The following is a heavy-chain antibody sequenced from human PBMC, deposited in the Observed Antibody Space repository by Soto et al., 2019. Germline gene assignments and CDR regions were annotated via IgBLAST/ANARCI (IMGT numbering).Heavy chain of an antibody. D-gene: IGHD3-3*01. CDR2: ISSSSSTI. CDR3: ARDRTATDTKLRFLEWLSLGDDY. CDR1: GFTFSSYS. Sequence: EVQLVESGGGLVQPGGSLRLSCAASGFTFSSYSMNWVRQAPGKGLEWVSYISSSSSTIYYADSVKGRFTISRDNAKNSLYLQMNSLRAEDTAVYYCARDRTATDTKLRFLEWLSLGDDYWGQGTLVTVSS. J-gene: IGHJ4*02. V-gene: IGHV3-48*01.